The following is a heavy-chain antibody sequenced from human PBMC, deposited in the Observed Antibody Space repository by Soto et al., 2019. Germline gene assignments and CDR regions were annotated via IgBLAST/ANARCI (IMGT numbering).Heavy chain of an antibody. CDR3: ARGEWTTWERDAFDI. CDR1: GYTFTSYY. J-gene: IGHJ3*02. D-gene: IGHD1-26*01. V-gene: IGHV1-46*01. Sequence: ASVKVSCKASGYTFTSYYMHWVRQAPGQGLEWMGIINPSGGSTSYAQKFQGRVTMTRDTSTSTVYMELSSLRSEDTAVYYCARGEWTTWERDAFDIWGQGTMVTVSS. CDR2: INPSGGST.